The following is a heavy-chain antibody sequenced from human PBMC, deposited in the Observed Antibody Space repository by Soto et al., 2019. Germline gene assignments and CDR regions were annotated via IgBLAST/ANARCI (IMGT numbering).Heavy chain of an antibody. CDR2: IIPIFGTA. Sequence: SVKVSCKASGGTFSSYAISWVRQAPGQGLEWMGGIIPIFGTANYAQKFQGRVTITADESTSTAYMELSSPRSEDTAVYYCARDESEWLRLGIYYYYYGMDVWGQGTTVTVSS. J-gene: IGHJ6*02. CDR3: ARDESEWLRLGIYYYYYGMDV. CDR1: GGTFSSYA. D-gene: IGHD5-12*01. V-gene: IGHV1-69*13.